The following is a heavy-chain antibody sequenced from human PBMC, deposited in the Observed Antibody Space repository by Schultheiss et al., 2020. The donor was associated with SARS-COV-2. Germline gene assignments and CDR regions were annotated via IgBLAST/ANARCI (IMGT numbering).Heavy chain of an antibody. V-gene: IGHV1-18*01. Sequence: ASVKVSCEASGYTFDIYGLTWVRQAPGQGLEWMGWISTYNGGTDYAQKFQGRLIITTDLSTGTAYMDLKNLRLDDTAVYYCARVAHSFYYYMDVWGKGTTVKVSS. D-gene: IGHD2-15*01. CDR2: ISTYNGGT. J-gene: IGHJ6*03. CDR3: ARVAHSFYYYMDV. CDR1: GYTFDIYG.